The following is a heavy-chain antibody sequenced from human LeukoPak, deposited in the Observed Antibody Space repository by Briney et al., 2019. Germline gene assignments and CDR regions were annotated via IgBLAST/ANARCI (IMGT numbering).Heavy chain of an antibody. Sequence: SETLSLTCTVSGYSISSGYYWGWIRQPPGKGLEWIGSIYHSGSTYYNPSLKSRVTISVDTSKNQFSLKLSSVTAADTAVYYCARASVTYYHYYYMDVWGKGTTVTVSS. CDR2: IYHSGST. CDR3: ARASVTYYHYYYMDV. D-gene: IGHD4-11*01. J-gene: IGHJ6*03. V-gene: IGHV4-38-2*02. CDR1: GYSISSGYY.